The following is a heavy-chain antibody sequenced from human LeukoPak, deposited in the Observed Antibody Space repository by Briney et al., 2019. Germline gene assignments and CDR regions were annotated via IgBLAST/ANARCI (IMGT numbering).Heavy chain of an antibody. J-gene: IGHJ4*02. CDR1: GFTFSSYE. CDR3: ARGSIVVVVAATLGDY. Sequence: GGSLRLSCAASGFTFSSYEMNWVRQAPGKGLEWVSYISSSGSTIYYADSVKGRFTISRDNAKNSLYLQMNSLRAEDTAVHYCARGSIVVVVAATLGDYWGQGTLVTVSS. V-gene: IGHV3-48*03. D-gene: IGHD2-15*01. CDR2: ISSSGSTI.